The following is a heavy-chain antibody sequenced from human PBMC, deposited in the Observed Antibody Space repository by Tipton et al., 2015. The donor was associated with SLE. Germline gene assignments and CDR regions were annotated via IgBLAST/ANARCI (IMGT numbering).Heavy chain of an antibody. D-gene: IGHD6-6*01. CDR3: ARFRYSSSLPWFDP. V-gene: IGHV4-59*01. CDR2: IYYSGST. J-gene: IGHJ5*02. Sequence: TLSLTCAVSGYSISSYYWSWIRQPPGKGLEWIGYIYYSGSTNYNPSLKSRVTISVDTSKNQFSLKLSSVTAADTAVYYCARFRYSSSLPWFDPWGQGTLVTVSS. CDR1: GYSISSYY.